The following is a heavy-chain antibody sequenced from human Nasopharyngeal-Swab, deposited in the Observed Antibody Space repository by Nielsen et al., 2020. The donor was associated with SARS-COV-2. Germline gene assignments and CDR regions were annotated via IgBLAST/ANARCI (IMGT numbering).Heavy chain of an antibody. J-gene: IGHJ6*03. D-gene: IGHD3-16*01. CDR3: ARERGEGGGEEEEEREG. V-gene: IGHV4-31*03. CDR2: IYYSGST. Sequence: SETLSLTCTVSGGSISSGGYYWSWIRQHPGKGLEWIGYIYYSGSTYYNPSLKSRVTISVDTSKNQFSLKLSSVTAADTAVYYCARERGEGGGEEEEEREGGGKGEAGTVSS. CDR1: GGSISSGGYY.